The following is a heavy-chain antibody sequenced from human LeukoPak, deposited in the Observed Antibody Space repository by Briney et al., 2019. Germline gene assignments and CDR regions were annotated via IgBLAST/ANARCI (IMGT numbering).Heavy chain of an antibody. CDR3: ARDRHWNQGNFDY. CDR2: INPNSGDT. Sequence: ASVKVSCKASGYTITGYYIHWVRQAPGQGLEWMGRINPNSGDTNYAQKFQGRVTMTRDTSINTVFMELSRLRSDDTAVYYCARDRHWNQGNFDYWGQGTLVTVSS. J-gene: IGHJ4*02. V-gene: IGHV1-2*06. CDR1: GYTITGYY. D-gene: IGHD1-1*01.